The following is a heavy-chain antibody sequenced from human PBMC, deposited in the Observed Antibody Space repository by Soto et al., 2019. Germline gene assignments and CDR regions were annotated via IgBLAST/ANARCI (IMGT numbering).Heavy chain of an antibody. CDR3: ARDGRYSETYYHAFDF. J-gene: IGHJ3*01. D-gene: IGHD1-26*01. Sequence: PSETLSLTWAVSGGSISSTNWWTWVRQPPGKGLEWIGEIYHSGITNYNPSLKSRVIISVDKSKNQFSLRLTSVTAADTAVYYCARDGRYSETYYHAFDFWGQGTMVTVSS. CDR1: GGSISSTNW. CDR2: IYHSGIT. V-gene: IGHV4-4*02.